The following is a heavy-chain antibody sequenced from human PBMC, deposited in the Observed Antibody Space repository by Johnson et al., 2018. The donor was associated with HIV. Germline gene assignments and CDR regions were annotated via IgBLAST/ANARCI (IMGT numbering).Heavy chain of an antibody. V-gene: IGHV3-66*01. CDR3: TRDPFPRFFAFDL. CDR1: GFNVSSSY. J-gene: IGHJ3*01. CDR2: IYSGGTT. D-gene: IGHD3-3*01. Sequence: VQLVESGGVLVQPGGSLRLSCAASGFNVSSSYMSWVRQAPGKGLEWVPLIYSGGTTYYTDSVKGRFTLSRDNSKNTLDLQMNTLRAEDTAAYYCTRDPFPRFFAFDLWGPGTMVTVSS.